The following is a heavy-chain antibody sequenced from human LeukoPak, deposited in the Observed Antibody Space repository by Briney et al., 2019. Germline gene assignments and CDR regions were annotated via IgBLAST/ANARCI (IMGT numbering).Heavy chain of an antibody. CDR1: GFTFDDYG. J-gene: IGHJ4*02. Sequence: TGGSLRLSCAASGFTFDDYGMTWVRQAPGKGLEWVSTISDTGDSTYYADSVKGRFTISRDNSESTLYLQMNGLRAEDTAIYFCATGAYCDHWGQGTLVTVSS. V-gene: IGHV3-23*01. CDR3: ATGAYCDH. CDR2: ISDTGDST.